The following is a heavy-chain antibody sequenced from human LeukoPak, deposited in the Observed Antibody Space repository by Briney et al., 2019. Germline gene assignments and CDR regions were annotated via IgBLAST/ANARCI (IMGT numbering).Heavy chain of an antibody. CDR2: TYPGGSDT. CDR3: ARQYSSGWYRHFDY. D-gene: IGHD6-19*01. J-gene: IGHJ4*02. V-gene: IGHV5-51*01. CDR1: RYSFINYY. Sequence: GESLKISCRCSRYSFINYYIGWVRQMPGKGLEWMGVTYPGGSDTRYSPSFQGQVTISADKSTTTVYLQWSSLKASDSGMYYCARQYSSGWYRHFDYWGQGTLVTVSS.